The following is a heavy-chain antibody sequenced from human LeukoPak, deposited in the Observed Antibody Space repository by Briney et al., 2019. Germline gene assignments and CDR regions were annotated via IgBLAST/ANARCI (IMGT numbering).Heavy chain of an antibody. J-gene: IGHJ4*02. CDR2: IYSSGST. CDR3: ASPIATAGSVDY. CDR1: GFTVSSNY. D-gene: IGHD6-13*01. V-gene: IGHV3-53*01. Sequence: GGSLRLSCAASGFTVSSNYMSWVRQAPGKGLEWVSVIYSSGSTYYADSVKGRFTISRDNSKNTLHLQMNTLRAEDTAVYYCASPIATAGSVDYWGQGTLVTVSS.